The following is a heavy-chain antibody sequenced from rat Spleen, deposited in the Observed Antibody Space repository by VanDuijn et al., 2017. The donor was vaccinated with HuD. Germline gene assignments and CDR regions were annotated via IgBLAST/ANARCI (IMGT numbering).Heavy chain of an antibody. Sequence: EVQLVESDGGLVQPGRSLKLSCAASGFTFSDYYMAWVRQAPTKVLEWVATISYDGSSTYYRDSVKGRFTISRDNAKSTLYLQMDSLRSEDTATYYCSIGRDWFAYWGQGTLVTVSS. CDR3: SIGRDWFAY. CDR2: ISYDGSST. D-gene: IGHD4-1*01. J-gene: IGHJ3*01. V-gene: IGHV5-29*01. CDR1: GFTFSDYY.